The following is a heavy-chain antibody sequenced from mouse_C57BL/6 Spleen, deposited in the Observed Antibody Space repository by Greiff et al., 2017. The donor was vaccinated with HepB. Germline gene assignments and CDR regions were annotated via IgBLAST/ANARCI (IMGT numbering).Heavy chain of an antibody. CDR1: GFTFTDYY. D-gene: IGHD2-4*01. Sequence: EVQVVESGGGLVQPGGSLSLSCAASGFTFTDYYMSWVRQPPGKALEWLGFIRNKANGYTTEYSASVKGRFTISRDNSQSILYLQMNALRAEDSATYYCARYRYDYGWFAYWGQGTLVTVSA. CDR3: ARYRYDYGWFAY. J-gene: IGHJ3*01. V-gene: IGHV7-3*01. CDR2: IRNKANGYTT.